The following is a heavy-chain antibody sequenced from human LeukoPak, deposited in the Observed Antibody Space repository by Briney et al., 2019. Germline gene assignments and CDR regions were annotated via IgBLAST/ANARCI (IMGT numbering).Heavy chain of an antibody. J-gene: IGHJ6*02. D-gene: IGHD3-16*01. Sequence: GGSLRLSCAASGFTFSTYAMNWVRQAPGKGLGWVAVISYGGSSKYYAGSVKGRFTISRDNSKNTLYLQMNSLRAEDTAVYYCARAGGPTRRGYCYGYGMDVWGQGTTVTVSS. CDR2: ISYGGSSK. V-gene: IGHV3-30-3*01. CDR1: GFTFSTYA. CDR3: ARAGGPTRRGYCYGYGMDV.